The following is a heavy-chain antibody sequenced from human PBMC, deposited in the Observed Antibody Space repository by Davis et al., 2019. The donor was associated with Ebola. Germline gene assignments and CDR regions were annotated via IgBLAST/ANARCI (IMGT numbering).Heavy chain of an antibody. J-gene: IGHJ4*02. D-gene: IGHD3-22*01. V-gene: IGHV4-59*12. CDR1: GGSISTYY. CDR3: ARVYYYATSGYSYYFDY. Sequence: SETLSLTCTVSGGSISTYYWTWVRQSPGEGLEWIGFIDYSGSTNYNPSLKSRVTMLVDTSKNQFSLRLSSVTAADTAVYYCARVYYYATSGYSYYFDYWGQGTLVTVSS. CDR2: IDYSGST.